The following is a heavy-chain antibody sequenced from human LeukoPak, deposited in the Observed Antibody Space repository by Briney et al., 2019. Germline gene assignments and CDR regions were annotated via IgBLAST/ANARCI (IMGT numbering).Heavy chain of an antibody. V-gene: IGHV3-21*01. CDR3: VRDFLGESGAGGY. J-gene: IGHJ4*02. CDR2: ISPSGNSK. Sequence: GGSLRLSCATSTFAFSSYTMNWVRQAPGKGLEWVSSISPSGNSKYHADSVKGRFTISRDNAENSLYMQMNSLRAEDTGVYYCVRDFLGESGAGGYWGQGTLVTVSS. CDR1: TFAFSSYT. D-gene: IGHD3-10*01.